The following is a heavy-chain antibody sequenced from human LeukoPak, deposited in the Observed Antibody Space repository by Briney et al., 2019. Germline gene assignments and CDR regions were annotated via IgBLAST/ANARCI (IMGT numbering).Heavy chain of an antibody. CDR3: ARGDDYYGSGTLDY. J-gene: IGHJ4*02. CDR1: GFTFDDYG. D-gene: IGHD3-10*01. Sequence: GGSLRLSCAASGFTFDDYGMNWVRQAPGKGLEWVSSINWNGGSTGYADSVKGRFTISRDNAKNSLYLQMNSLRAEDTALYYCARGDDYYGSGTLDYWGQGTLVTVSS. CDR2: INWNGGST. V-gene: IGHV3-20*04.